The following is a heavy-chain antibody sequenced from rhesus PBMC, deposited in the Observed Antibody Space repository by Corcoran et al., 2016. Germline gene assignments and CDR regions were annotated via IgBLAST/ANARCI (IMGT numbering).Heavy chain of an antibody. Sequence: QVQLEESGPGLVKPSEPLSLTCAVSGGSITGYYWNWTLQPPGQGLEWIGCIGGSSGSTDYNPSLKSRVTISTDTSKNQLSLRLSSVTASDTAVYYCARDGSGTYWYFDIWGPGTPITISS. D-gene: IGHD1-44*01. CDR3: ARDGSGTYWYFDI. CDR1: GGSITGYY. J-gene: IGHJ2*01. CDR2: IGGSSGST. V-gene: IGHV4S5*01.